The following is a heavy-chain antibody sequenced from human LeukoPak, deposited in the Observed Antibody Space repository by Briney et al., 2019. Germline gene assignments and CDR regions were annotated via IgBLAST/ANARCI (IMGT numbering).Heavy chain of an antibody. Sequence: SETLSLTCTVSGGSISSGDYYWSWIRQPPGKGLEWIGYIYYSGSTYYNPSLKSRVTISVDTSKNQFSLQLNSVTPEDTAVYYCARDLSADYYDSSGYYDPWGQGTLVTVSS. V-gene: IGHV4-30-4*08. D-gene: IGHD3-22*01. CDR2: IYYSGST. J-gene: IGHJ5*02. CDR1: GGSISSGDYY. CDR3: ARDLSADYYDSSGYYDP.